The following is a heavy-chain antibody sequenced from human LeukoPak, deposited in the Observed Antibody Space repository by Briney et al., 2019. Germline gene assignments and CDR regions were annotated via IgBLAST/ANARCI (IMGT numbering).Heavy chain of an antibody. CDR2: TSSSGSTI. CDR1: GFTFSDYY. D-gene: IGHD1-26*01. V-gene: IGHV3-11*01. Sequence: PGGSLRLSCAASGFTFSDYYMSWIRQAPGKGLEWVSYTSSSGSTIYYADSVKGRFTISRDNAKNSLYLQMNSLRAEDTAVYYCARSDIVGAIEGYFDYWGQGTLVTVSS. CDR3: ARSDIVGAIEGYFDY. J-gene: IGHJ4*02.